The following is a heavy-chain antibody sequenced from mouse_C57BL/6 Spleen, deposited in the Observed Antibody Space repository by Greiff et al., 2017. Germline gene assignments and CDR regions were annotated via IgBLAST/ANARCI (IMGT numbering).Heavy chain of an antibody. J-gene: IGHJ3*01. V-gene: IGHV1-80*01. CDR3: ARGDSSGSAWFAY. D-gene: IGHD3-2*02. CDR1: GYAFSSYW. Sequence: VQVVESGAELVKPGASVKISCKASGYAFSSYWMNWVKQRPGKGLEWIGQIYPGDGDTNYNGKFKGKATLTADKSSSTAYMQLSSLTSEDSAVYFCARGDSSGSAWFAYWGQGTLVTVSA. CDR2: IYPGDGDT.